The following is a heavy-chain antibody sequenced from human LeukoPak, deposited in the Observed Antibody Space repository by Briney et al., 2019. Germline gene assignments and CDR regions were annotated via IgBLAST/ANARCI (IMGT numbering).Heavy chain of an antibody. V-gene: IGHV3-21*01. Sequence: GGPLRLSCAASGFTFSSYSMNWVRQAPGKGLEWVSSISSSSSYIYYADSVKGRFTISRDNAKNSLYLQMNSLRAEDTAVYYCARDEATYYYYGMDVWGQGTTVTVSS. J-gene: IGHJ6*02. CDR2: ISSSSSYI. CDR3: ARDEATYYYYGMDV. CDR1: GFTFSSYS.